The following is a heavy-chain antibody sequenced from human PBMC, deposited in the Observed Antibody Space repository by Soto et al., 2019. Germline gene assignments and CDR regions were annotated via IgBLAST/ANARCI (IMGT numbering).Heavy chain of an antibody. Sequence: TSETQSLTCAVSGGSISSGGYSWSWIRQPPGKGLEGIGYIYHSGSTYYNPSLKSRVTISVDTSKNQFSLKLSSVTAADTAVYYCARDRPYCSSTSCYEYYYYGMDVWGQGTTVTVSS. V-gene: IGHV4-30-2*01. D-gene: IGHD2-2*01. CDR3: ARDRPYCSSTSCYEYYYYGMDV. CDR1: GGSISSGGYS. J-gene: IGHJ6*02. CDR2: IYHSGST.